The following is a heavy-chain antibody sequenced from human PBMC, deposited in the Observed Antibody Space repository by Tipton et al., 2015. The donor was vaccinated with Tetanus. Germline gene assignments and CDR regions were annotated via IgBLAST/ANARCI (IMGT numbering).Heavy chain of an antibody. J-gene: IGHJ4*02. CDR1: GGSVSNGSYY. Sequence: TLSLTCTVSGGSVSNGSYYWNWIRQPPGKGLEWIGNIYSYNGNTLQNPSLQSRVTISLDKSKNQFSLRLSSVTAADTAVYFCARHPPPYCYGSGSYLDYWGQGTPVTVSS. CDR3: ARHPPPYCYGSGSYLDY. D-gene: IGHD3-10*01. V-gene: IGHV4-39*01. CDR2: IYSYNGNT.